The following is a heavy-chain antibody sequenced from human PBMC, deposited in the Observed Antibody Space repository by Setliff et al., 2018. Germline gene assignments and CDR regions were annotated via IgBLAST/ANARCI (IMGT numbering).Heavy chain of an antibody. CDR3: VRGRGPYIVVSIPGDY. CDR1: GYNFITLG. J-gene: IGHJ4*02. D-gene: IGHD2-15*01. V-gene: IGHV1-18*01. Sequence: ASVKVSCKTSGYNFITLGINWVRQAPAQGLEWVGWISPYSAKIDYAQKFQGRVIITIDSATTTAYMELKTLRSDDTAVYYCVRGRGPYIVVSIPGDYWGQGTQVTVSS. CDR2: ISPYSAKI.